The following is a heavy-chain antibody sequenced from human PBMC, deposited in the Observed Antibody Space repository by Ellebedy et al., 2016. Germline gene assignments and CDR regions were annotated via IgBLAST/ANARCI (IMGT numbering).Heavy chain of an antibody. CDR3: ARTYYDFWSGYPALDWFDP. V-gene: IGHV4-30-2*01. J-gene: IGHJ5*02. CDR2: IYHSGST. CDR1: GGSISSGGYS. Sequence: SETLSLTXAVSGGSISSGGYSWSWIRQPPGKGLEWIGYIYHSGSTYYNPSLKSRVTISVDTSKNQFSLKLSSVTAADTAVYYCARTYYDFWSGYPALDWFDPWGQGTLVTVSS. D-gene: IGHD3-3*01.